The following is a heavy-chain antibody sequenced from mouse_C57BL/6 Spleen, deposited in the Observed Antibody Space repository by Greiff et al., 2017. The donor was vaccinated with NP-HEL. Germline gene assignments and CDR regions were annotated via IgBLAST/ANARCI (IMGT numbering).Heavy chain of an antibody. V-gene: IGHV2-2*01. CDR3: ARRYYYGSSFYAMDY. J-gene: IGHJ4*01. Sequence: QVQLKQSGPGLVQPSQSLSITCTVSGFSLTSYGVHWVRQSPGKGLEWLGVIWSGGSTDYNAAFISRLSISKDNSKSQVFFKMNSLQADDTAIYYCARRYYYGSSFYAMDYWGQGTSVTVSS. CDR1: GFSLTSYG. D-gene: IGHD1-1*01. CDR2: IWSGGST.